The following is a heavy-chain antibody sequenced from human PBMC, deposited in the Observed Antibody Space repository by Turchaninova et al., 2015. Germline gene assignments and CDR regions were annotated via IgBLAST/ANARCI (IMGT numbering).Heavy chain of an antibody. CDR2: LRYDGRNK. Sequence: QVQLVESGGGVVQPGRSLRLPCAASGFTFSSYGMHWVRKAPGGGLGWVAVLRYDGRNKYYAAAGKSRFTISRYNTKNTLYRQMNSLRAEDTAVYYCARDGSNPNRYFDYWGQGTLVTVSS. J-gene: IGHJ4*02. D-gene: IGHD1-14*01. CDR1: GFTFSSYG. V-gene: IGHV3-33*01. CDR3: ARDGSNPNRYFDY.